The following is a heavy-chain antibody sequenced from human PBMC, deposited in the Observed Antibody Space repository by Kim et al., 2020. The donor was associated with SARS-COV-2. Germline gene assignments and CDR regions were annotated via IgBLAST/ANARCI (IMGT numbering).Heavy chain of an antibody. CDR1: GFNFNTYA. CDR2: IRDSGGST. CDR3: AKVTPGSSGWFEYFQH. J-gene: IGHJ1*01. V-gene: IGHV3-23*01. D-gene: IGHD6-19*01. Sequence: GGSLRLSCAASGFNFNTYAMSWVRQAPGKGLEWVSGIRDSGGSTSYADSVKGRFTISRDNSKNTLYLSMDSLRADDTAVYYCAKVTPGSSGWFEYFQHWGQGTPVAVSS.